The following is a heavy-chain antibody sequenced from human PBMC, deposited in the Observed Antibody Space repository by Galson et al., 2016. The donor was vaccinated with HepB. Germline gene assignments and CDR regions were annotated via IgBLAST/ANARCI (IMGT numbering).Heavy chain of an antibody. Sequence: SLTCTVSDGSINNYYWNWVRRPPGKGLEWIGYIHYTGSTNYNPSLKDRVSISQDTSRNQFSLNLRSLTAADTALYYCARGSSWHKFFDYWGRGTLVTVSS. CDR1: DGSINNYY. D-gene: IGHD6-19*01. CDR3: ARGSSWHKFFDY. J-gene: IGHJ4*02. V-gene: IGHV4-59*01. CDR2: IHYTGST.